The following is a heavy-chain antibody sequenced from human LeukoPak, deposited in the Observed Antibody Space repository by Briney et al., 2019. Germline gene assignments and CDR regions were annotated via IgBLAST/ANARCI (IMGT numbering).Heavy chain of an antibody. CDR2: ISRIGSYL. CDR1: GFTFSSYN. CDR3: ARVLETDCRGGSCYSSLDY. D-gene: IGHD2-15*01. J-gene: IGHJ4*02. Sequence: GGSLRLSCAASGFTFSSYNMNWVRQAPGRGLEWVSSISRIGSYLYYADSVKGRFTISRDNAQNSLYLQMNSLRVEDTAVYYCARVLETDCRGGSCYSSLDYWGQGTLVTVSS. V-gene: IGHV3-21*01.